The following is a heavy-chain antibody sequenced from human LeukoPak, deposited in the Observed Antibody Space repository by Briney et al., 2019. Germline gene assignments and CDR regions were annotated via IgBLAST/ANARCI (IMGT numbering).Heavy chain of an antibody. CDR2: INHSGST. J-gene: IGHJ4*02. CDR1: GWSFSGYY. D-gene: IGHD2-21*02. CDR3: GTGRFPARSIVMVTATYYFDY. V-gene: IGHV4-34*01. Sequence: PSETLSLTCAVYGWSFSGYYWSWIRQPPGKGLEWIGDINHSGSTNYHPSLKSRVTISVSTSYKQSSFELSSATTADAAVLYCGTGRFPARSIVMVTATYYFDYWGQGTLVTVSS.